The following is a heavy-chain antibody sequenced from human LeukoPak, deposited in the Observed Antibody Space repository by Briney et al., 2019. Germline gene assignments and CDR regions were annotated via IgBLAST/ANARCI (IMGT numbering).Heavy chain of an antibody. J-gene: IGHJ4*02. CDR2: ISPSSSTI. CDR1: GFSFRDYS. Sequence: GGSLRLSCAASGFSFRDYSMNWVRQAPGKGLEWVSYISPSSSTIYYVDSVKGRFTISRDNAKNSLSLQMNSLRVEATAVYYCARNYGSGTYGTFDYWGQGTRVAVSS. CDR3: ARNYGSGTYGTFDY. D-gene: IGHD3-10*01. V-gene: IGHV3-48*01.